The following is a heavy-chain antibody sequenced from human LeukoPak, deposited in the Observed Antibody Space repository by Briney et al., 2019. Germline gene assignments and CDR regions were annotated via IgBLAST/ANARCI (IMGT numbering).Heavy chain of an antibody. D-gene: IGHD6-13*01. CDR3: ASASSQRMAAGGHF. CDR2: ISTDGSTR. V-gene: IGHV3-74*01. J-gene: IGHJ4*02. Sequence: GGSLRLSCTAPGFTFSNYWMHWVRQAPGKGLAWVSRISTDGSTRHYADSVKGRFTISRDNAKNTVYLQMNSLRAEDTAMYYCASASSQRMAAGGHFWGPGTLVTVSS. CDR1: GFTFSNYW.